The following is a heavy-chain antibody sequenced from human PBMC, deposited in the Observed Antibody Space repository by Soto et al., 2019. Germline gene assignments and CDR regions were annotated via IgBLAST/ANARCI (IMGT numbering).Heavy chain of an antibody. CDR3: ARRLDYDFRSGYYTWLDP. J-gene: IGHJ5*02. CDR2: IYYSGST. Sequence: SETLSLTCTVSGGSISSSSYYWCWIRQSPGKELEWIGYIYYSGSTNYNPSLKSRVTISVDTSKNQFSLKLSSVTAADTAVYYCARRLDYDFRSGYYTWLDPWCQGTLGTVSS. V-gene: IGHV4-61*05. D-gene: IGHD3-3*01. CDR1: GGSISSSSYY.